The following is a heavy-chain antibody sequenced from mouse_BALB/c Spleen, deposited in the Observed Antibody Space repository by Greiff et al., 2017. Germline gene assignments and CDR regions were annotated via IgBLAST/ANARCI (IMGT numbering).Heavy chain of an antibody. D-gene: IGHD2-14*01. CDR1: GFTFSSYA. CDR2: ISSGGSYT. CDR3: ARVYYRVYYAMDY. Sequence: EVMLVESGGGLVKPGGSLKLSCAASGFTFSSYAMSWVRQSPEKRLEWVAEISSGGSYTYYPDTVTGRFTISRDNAKNTLYLEMSSLRSEDTAMYYCARVYYRVYYAMDYWGQGTSVTVSS. J-gene: IGHJ4*01. V-gene: IGHV5-9-4*01.